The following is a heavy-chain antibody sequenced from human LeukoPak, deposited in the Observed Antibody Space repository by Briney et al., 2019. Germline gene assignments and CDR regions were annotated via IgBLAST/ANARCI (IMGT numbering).Heavy chain of an antibody. CDR1: GFTFSTYS. V-gene: IGHV3-21*01. J-gene: IGHJ1*01. CDR2: ISTSSSYI. Sequence: KPGEPLRLSCAASGFTFSTYSMNWVRQAPGKGLEWVSSISTSSSYIYYADSVKGRFTVSRDNAKNSLYLQMNSLRAEDTAVYYCARGGTLEYFQHWGQGTLVTVSS. CDR3: ARGGTLEYFQH.